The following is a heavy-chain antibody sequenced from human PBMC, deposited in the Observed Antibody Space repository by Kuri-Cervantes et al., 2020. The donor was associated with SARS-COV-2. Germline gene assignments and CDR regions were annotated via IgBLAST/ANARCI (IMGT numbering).Heavy chain of an antibody. Sequence: SETLSLTCAISGDSVSSNSAAWNWIRQSPSRGLEWLGRTYYRSKWYNDYAVSVKSRITINPDTSKNQFSLQLNSVTPEDTAVYYCARARLLTGWPYYYYGMDVWGQGTTVTVSS. D-gene: IGHD3-10*01. V-gene: IGHV6-1*01. CDR1: GDSVSSNSAA. J-gene: IGHJ6*02. CDR3: ARARLLTGWPYYYYGMDV. CDR2: TYYRSKWYN.